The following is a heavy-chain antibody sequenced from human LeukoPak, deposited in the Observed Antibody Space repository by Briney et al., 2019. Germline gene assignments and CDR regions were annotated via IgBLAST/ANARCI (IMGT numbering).Heavy chain of an antibody. D-gene: IGHD1-26*01. CDR3: ARVMDGSYFVDY. CDR1: GYTFTGYY. Sequence: ASVKVSCKASGYTFTGYYMHWVRQAPGQGLEWMGWISAYSGDTNYAQKLQGRVTMTTDTSTSTAYMELRNLRSDDTAVYYCARVMDGSYFVDYWGQGTLVTVSS. CDR2: ISAYSGDT. V-gene: IGHV1-18*04. J-gene: IGHJ4*02.